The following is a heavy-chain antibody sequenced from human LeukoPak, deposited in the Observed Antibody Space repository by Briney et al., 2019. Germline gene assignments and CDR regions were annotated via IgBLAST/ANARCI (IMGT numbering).Heavy chain of an antibody. J-gene: IGHJ4*02. CDR2: ISDNGGGA. CDR3: AKESGPLGAPLYDY. V-gene: IGHV3-23*01. Sequence: GGSLRPSCGASGFIFRNYAMSWVRQAPGEGLKWVAGISDNGGGAYYAESLKGRFTISRDNSKNMLYLQMNSLRVEDTAVYYCAKESGPLGAPLYDYWGRGILVTASS. CDR1: GFIFRNYA. D-gene: IGHD4/OR15-4a*01.